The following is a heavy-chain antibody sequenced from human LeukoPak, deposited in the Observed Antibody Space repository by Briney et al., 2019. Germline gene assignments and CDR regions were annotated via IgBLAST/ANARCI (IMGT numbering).Heavy chain of an antibody. D-gene: IGHD5-18*01. V-gene: IGHV3-74*01. CDR1: GFTFSYYW. CDR2: INSDGTST. CDR3: ARDLPDTVTLGGLFDN. J-gene: IGHJ4*02. Sequence: QSGGSLRLSCAASGFTFSYYWMHWVRQAPGKGLVWVSRINSDGTSTTYAGYVKGRFTISRDNAKNTLYLQMNSLRGEDTAVYYCARDLPDTVTLGGLFDNWGQGTLVTVSS.